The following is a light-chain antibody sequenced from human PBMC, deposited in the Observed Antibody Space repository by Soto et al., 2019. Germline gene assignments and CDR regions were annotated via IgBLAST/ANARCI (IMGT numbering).Light chain of an antibody. CDR1: STDIGAYNY. J-gene: IGLJ3*02. Sequence: QSALTQPASVSGSPGQSISISCTGTSTDIGAYNYVSWYQQYPGKAPKLMIYDVTNRPSGVSDRFSGSKSGNTASLTISGLQAEDEANYYCSSYTTNTTGVFGGGTKVTVL. V-gene: IGLV2-14*03. CDR3: SSYTTNTTGV. CDR2: DVT.